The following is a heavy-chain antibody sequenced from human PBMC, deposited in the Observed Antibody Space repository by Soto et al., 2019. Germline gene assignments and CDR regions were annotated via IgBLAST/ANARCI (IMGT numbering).Heavy chain of an antibody. V-gene: IGHV3-15*07. Sequence: GGSLRLSWAASGFTFSNAWMNWVRQAPGKGLEWVGRIKSKTDGGTDYAAPVKGRFTISRDDSKNTVYMQMNSLKTEDTAVYYCTTGGLYSGSYRLLEYWGQGTLVTVSS. CDR3: TTGGLYSGSYRLLEY. CDR1: GFTFSNAW. J-gene: IGHJ4*02. D-gene: IGHD1-26*01. CDR2: IKSKTDGGT.